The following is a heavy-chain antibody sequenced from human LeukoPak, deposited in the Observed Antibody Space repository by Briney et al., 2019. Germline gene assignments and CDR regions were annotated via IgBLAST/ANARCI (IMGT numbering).Heavy chain of an antibody. Sequence: PSETLSLTCSVSGDSVSSYYWNWIRQPAGKGLEWIGRIYTSGSTNYNPSLKSRVTISVDTSRNQFSLKLVSVTAADTAVYYCARLSGEIIVVGAGIDSWGQGTLVIVSP. CDR3: ARLSGEIIVVGAGIDS. CDR1: GDSVSSYY. D-gene: IGHD2-15*01. J-gene: IGHJ4*02. V-gene: IGHV4-4*07. CDR2: IYTSGST.